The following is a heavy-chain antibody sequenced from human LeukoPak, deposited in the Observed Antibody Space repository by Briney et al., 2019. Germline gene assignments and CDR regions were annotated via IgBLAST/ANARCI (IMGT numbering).Heavy chain of an antibody. V-gene: IGHV3-7*01. CDR2: IKQDGSEK. J-gene: IGHJ5*01. D-gene: IGHD3-10*01. Sequence: GGSLRLSCAASGFTFSSYWMSWVRQAPGKGLEWVANIKQDGSEKYYVDSVKGRFTISRDNAKNTMHLQMNGLSADDTAIYYCARERGNSWFAFDSWGQGTLVTVSS. CDR3: ARERGNSWFAFDS. CDR1: GFTFSSYW.